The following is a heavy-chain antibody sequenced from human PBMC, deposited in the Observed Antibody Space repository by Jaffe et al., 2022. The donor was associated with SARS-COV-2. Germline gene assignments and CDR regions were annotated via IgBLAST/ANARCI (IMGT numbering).Heavy chain of an antibody. J-gene: IGHJ3*02. D-gene: IGHD3-22*01. CDR1: GFTFSSYA. V-gene: IGHV3-30*04. Sequence: QVQLVESGGGVVQPGRSLRLSCAASGFTFSSYAMHWVRQAPGKGLEWVAVISYDGSNKYYADSVKGRFTISRDNSKNTLYLQMNSLRAEDTAVYYCASPIPTYYDSSGNPRDIWGQGTMVTVSS. CDR2: ISYDGSNK. CDR3: ASPIPTYYDSSGNPRDI.